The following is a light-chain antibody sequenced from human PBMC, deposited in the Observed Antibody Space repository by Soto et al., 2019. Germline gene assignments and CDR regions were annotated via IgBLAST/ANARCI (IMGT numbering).Light chain of an antibody. CDR3: PQYNNFPFT. Sequence: DIQMTQSPSPLSSSVGDRVTITCRASQTLSSWLAWYQEKPGKAPKLLIYDASSLESGVLSRFSGSGSGTAFTLTISRLQPDDFATYYCPQYNNFPFTFGGGTKVEIK. CDR2: DAS. CDR1: QTLSSW. J-gene: IGKJ4*01. V-gene: IGKV1-5*01.